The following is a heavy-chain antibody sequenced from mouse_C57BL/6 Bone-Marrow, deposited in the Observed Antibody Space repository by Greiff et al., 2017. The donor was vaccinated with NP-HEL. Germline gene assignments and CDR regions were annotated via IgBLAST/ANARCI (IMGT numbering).Heavy chain of an antibody. CDR2: FYPGSGSI. D-gene: IGHD1-1*01. CDR1: GYTFTEYT. CDR3: ARHEGGEYYGSSPWYFDV. Sequence: QVQLQQSGAELVKPGASVKLSCKASGYTFTEYTIHWVKQRSGQGLEWIGWFYPGSGSIKYNEKFKDKATLTADKSSSTVYMELSRLTSEDSAVYLCARHEGGEYYGSSPWYFDVWGTGTTVTVSA. V-gene: IGHV1-62-2*01. J-gene: IGHJ1*03.